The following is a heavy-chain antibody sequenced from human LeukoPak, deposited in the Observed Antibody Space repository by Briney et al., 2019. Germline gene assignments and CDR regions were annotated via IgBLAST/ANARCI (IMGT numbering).Heavy chain of an antibody. D-gene: IGHD3-22*01. J-gene: IGHJ1*01. V-gene: IGHV3-23*01. CDR2: ISGSGGST. Sequence: GGSLRLXCAASGFTFRSYAMSWVRQAPGKGLEWVSAISGSGGSTYYADSVKGRFTISRDNSKNTLYLQMNSLRAEDTAVYYCAKAPSYYDSSGYYYSADFQHWGQGTLVTVSS. CDR3: AKAPSYYDSSGYYYSADFQH. CDR1: GFTFRSYA.